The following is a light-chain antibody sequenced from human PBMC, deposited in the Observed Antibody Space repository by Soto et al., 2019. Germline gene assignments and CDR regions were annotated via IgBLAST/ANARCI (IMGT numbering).Light chain of an antibody. V-gene: IGLV1-40*01. J-gene: IGLJ3*02. CDR2: GNS. CDR3: QSYDSSLSAL. CDR1: SSNIGAGYD. Sequence: QSVLTQPPSVSGAPGQRVTISCTGISSNIGAGYDVHWYQQRPGTAPKLLIYGNSNRPSGVPDRFSGSKSGTSASLAITGLQAEDEADYYCQSYDSSLSALFGGGTKVTVL.